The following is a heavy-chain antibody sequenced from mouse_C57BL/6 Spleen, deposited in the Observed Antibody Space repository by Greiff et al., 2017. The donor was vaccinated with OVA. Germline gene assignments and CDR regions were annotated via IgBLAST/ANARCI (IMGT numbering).Heavy chain of an antibody. D-gene: IGHD1-1*01. V-gene: IGHV1-18*01. CDR3: ARRLLRSYFLYAMDY. CDR2: INPNNGGT. Sequence: VQLQQSGPELVKPGASVKIPCKASGYTFTDYNMDWVKQSHGKSLEWIGDINPNNGGTIYNQKFKGKATLTVDKSSSTAYMELRSLTSEDTAVYYCARRLLRSYFLYAMDYWGQGTSVTVSS. CDR1: GYTFTDYN. J-gene: IGHJ4*01.